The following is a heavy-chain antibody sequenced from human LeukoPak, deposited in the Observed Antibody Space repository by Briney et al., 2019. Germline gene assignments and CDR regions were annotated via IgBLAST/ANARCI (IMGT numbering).Heavy chain of an antibody. CDR3: AKQGGSSGYYYYYYMDV. D-gene: IGHD3-22*01. Sequence: GRSLRLSCAASGFTFDDYAMHWVRQAPGKGLEWVSGISWNSGSIGYADSVKGRFTISRDNAKNSLYLQMNSLRAEDTALYYCAKQGGSSGYYYYYYMDVWGKGTTVTVYS. J-gene: IGHJ6*03. CDR2: ISWNSGSI. V-gene: IGHV3-9*01. CDR1: GFTFDDYA.